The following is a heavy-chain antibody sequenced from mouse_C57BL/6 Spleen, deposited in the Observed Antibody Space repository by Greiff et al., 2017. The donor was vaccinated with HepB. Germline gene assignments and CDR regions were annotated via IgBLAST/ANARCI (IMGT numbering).Heavy chain of an antibody. CDR2: IYPGDGDT. J-gene: IGHJ3*01. V-gene: IGHV1-82*01. Sequence: VQLQQSGPELVKPGASVKISCKASGYAFSSSWMNWVKQRPGKGLEWIGRIYPGDGDTNYHGEFKGKATLTADKSSSTAYMQPSSLTSEDSAVSFCAREGGNWDWFAYWGQGTLVTVSA. CDR1: GYAFSSSW. CDR3: AREGGNWDWFAY. D-gene: IGHD4-1*01.